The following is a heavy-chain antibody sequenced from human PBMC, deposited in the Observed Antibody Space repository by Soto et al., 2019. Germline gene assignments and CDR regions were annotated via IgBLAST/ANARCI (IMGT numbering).Heavy chain of an antibody. CDR3: ARSQGSSTSLEIYYYYYYGMDV. V-gene: IGHV1-69*01. Sequence: QVQLVQSGAEVKKPGSSVKVSCKASGGTFSSYAISWVRQAPGQGLEWMGGIIPISGTANYAQKFQGRVTITAEDSTSTAYMELSSLRSADTAVYYCARSQGSSTSLEIYYYYYYGMDVWDQGTTVTVSS. J-gene: IGHJ6*02. CDR1: GGTFSSYA. CDR2: IIPISGTA. D-gene: IGHD2-2*01.